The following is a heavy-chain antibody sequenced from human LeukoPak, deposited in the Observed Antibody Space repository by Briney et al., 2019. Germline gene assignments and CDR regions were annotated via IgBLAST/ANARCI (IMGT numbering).Heavy chain of an antibody. CDR1: GGSIGSGDYY. J-gene: IGHJ6*02. Sequence: SQTLSLTCTVSGGSIGSGDYYWSWIRQPPGKGLEWIGYIYYSGSTYYNPSLKSRVTISVDTSKNQFSLKLSSVTAADTAVYYCARGYYDFWSGYYTVGYYYYGMDVWGQGTTVTVSS. CDR3: ARGYYDFWSGYYTVGYYYYGMDV. V-gene: IGHV4-30-4*01. D-gene: IGHD3-3*01. CDR2: IYYSGST.